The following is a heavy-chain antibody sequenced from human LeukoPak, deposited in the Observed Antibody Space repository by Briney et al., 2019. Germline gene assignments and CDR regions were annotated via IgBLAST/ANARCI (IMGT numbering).Heavy chain of an antibody. CDR3: ARRITLVRGGLRTGYFDY. J-gene: IGHJ4*02. D-gene: IGHD3-10*01. CDR1: GYSFTNYW. Sequence: GESLKISCKGSGYSFTNYWIGWVRQMPGKGLEWMGIIYPGDSDTRYSSSFQGQVTISADKSISTAYLQWSSLKASDTAMYYCARRITLVRGGLRTGYFDYWGQGTLVSVSS. CDR2: IYPGDSDT. V-gene: IGHV5-51*01.